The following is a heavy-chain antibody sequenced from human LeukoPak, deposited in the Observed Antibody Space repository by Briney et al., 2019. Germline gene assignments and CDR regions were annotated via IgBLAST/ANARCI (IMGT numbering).Heavy chain of an antibody. CDR1: GGSFSGYY. V-gene: IGHV4-34*01. Sequence: SETLSLTCAVYGGSFSGYYWSWIRQPPGKGLEWIGEINHSGSTNYNPSLKSRVTLSVDTSKNQFSLKLTSVTAADTAVYYCARDSSGYYHWFDPWGRGTLVTVSS. D-gene: IGHD3-22*01. J-gene: IGHJ5*02. CDR2: INHSGST. CDR3: ARDSSGYYHWFDP.